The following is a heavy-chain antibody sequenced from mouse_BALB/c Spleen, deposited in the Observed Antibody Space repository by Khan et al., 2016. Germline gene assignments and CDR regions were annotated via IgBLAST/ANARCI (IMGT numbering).Heavy chain of an antibody. CDR3: ARKGAVNSYAMDC. J-gene: IGHJ4*01. CDR1: GFTFSSFG. V-gene: IGHV5-17*02. Sequence: EVELVESGGGLVQPGGSRKLSCAASGFTFSSFGMHWVRQAPEKGLEWVAYISSGSSTIYYADTVKGRFTISRDTHKNTLFLQMTSLRSEDSAMYYCARKGAVNSYAMDCGGQGTSATVSS. CDR2: ISSGSSTI.